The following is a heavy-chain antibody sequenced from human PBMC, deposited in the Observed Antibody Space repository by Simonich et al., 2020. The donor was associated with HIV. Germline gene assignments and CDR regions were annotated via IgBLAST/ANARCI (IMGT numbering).Heavy chain of an antibody. CDR3: ARRHPTTVTTPYFDY. J-gene: IGHJ4*02. D-gene: IGHD4-17*01. V-gene: IGHV4-34*01. Sequence: QVQLQQWGAGLLKPSETLSLTCAVYGGSFSGSYWSGIRQPPGKGLEWIGEINHSVSTNSTPSLKSRVTISVDPSKNQFSLKLSSVTAADTAVYYCARRHPTTVTTPYFDYWGQGTLVTVSS. CDR1: GGSFSGSY. CDR2: INHSVST.